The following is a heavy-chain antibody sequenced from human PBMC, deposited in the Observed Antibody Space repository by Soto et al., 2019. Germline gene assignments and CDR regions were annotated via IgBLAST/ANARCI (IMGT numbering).Heavy chain of an antibody. J-gene: IGHJ6*02. Sequence: PGASQKISCKGSGYSFTSYWIGWVGKMPGKGLEWMLIIYPCDSDTRDSPSFQGQVTISADKSISTAYLPWSIREASDAAMYYCASPHRGNSQTHYYSGMVVWGPGTTVTVSS. CDR1: GYSFTSYW. CDR2: IYPCDSDT. V-gene: IGHV5-51*01. D-gene: IGHD2-21*02. CDR3: ASPHRGNSQTHYYSGMVV.